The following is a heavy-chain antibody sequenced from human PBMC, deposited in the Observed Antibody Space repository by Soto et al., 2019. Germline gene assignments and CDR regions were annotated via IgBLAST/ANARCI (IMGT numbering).Heavy chain of an antibody. J-gene: IGHJ4*02. D-gene: IGHD3-22*01. V-gene: IGHV3-23*01. CDR1: GFPFRSYA. CDR3: AKALYYDSSGYPDLGY. CDR2: ISGSGGST. Sequence: PGGSLRLSCAASGFPFRSYAMSLVRQAPGKGLEWVSAISGSGGSTYYADSVKGRFTISRDNSKNTLYLQMNSLRAEDTAVYYCAKALYYDSSGYPDLGYWGQGTPVTVSS.